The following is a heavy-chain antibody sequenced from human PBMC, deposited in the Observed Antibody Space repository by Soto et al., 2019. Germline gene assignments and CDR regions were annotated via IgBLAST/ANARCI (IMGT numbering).Heavy chain of an antibody. J-gene: IGHJ4*02. CDR1: GYTFTSYY. CDR3: ARSRLPTTVVTPTDY. CDR2: INPSGGST. Sequence: GASVKVSCKASGYTFTSYYMHWVRQAPGQGLEWMGIINPSGGSTSYAQKFQGRVTMTRDTSTSTVYMELSSLRSEDTAVYYCARSRLPTTVVTPTDYWGQGTLVTVSS. D-gene: IGHD4-17*01. V-gene: IGHV1-46*01.